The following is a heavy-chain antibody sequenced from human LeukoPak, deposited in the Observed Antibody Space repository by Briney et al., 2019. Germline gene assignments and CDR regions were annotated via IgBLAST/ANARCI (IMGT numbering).Heavy chain of an antibody. CDR2: ISSAGGT. CDR3: ARVAYTSSWGKRYYFDY. CDR1: GFSVSNNY. D-gene: IGHD2-15*01. V-gene: IGHV3-66*01. Sequence: PGGSLRLSCVTSGFSVSNNYTSWVRQAPGKGLEWVSVISSAGGTYYADSVKARFTISRDISKNTLFLLMNSLTVEDTAIYYCARVAYTSSWGKRYYFDYWGQGTLVTVSS. J-gene: IGHJ4*02.